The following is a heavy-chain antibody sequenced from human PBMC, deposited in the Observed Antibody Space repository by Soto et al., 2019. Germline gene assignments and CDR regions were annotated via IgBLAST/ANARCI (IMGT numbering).Heavy chain of an antibody. CDR1: GGSFSGHS. Sequence: TLSLTCAVYGGSFSGHSWTWIRQSPGKGLEWIGDINHSGRVNYSPSLKSRVTISLDTSKNQFSLRLTSVTAADTAVYYCTRRYNWNDYYFDPRGQGTLVTVSS. J-gene: IGHJ5*02. D-gene: IGHD1-20*01. CDR2: INHSGRV. V-gene: IGHV4-34*01. CDR3: TRRYNWNDYYFDP.